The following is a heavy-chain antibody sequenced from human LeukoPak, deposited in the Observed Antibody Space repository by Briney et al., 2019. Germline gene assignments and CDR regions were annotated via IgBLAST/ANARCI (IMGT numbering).Heavy chain of an antibody. Sequence: KTGGSLRLACAASGFTFSDYYMSWIGQAPGKGLERVAYISSSGRTIYYADSVKGRFTISRDNAKNSLYLQMNSLRAEDTAVYYCARPGGGHFFDCWGQGTLVTVSS. CDR2: ISSSGRTI. J-gene: IGHJ4*02. D-gene: IGHD3-10*01. CDR1: GFTFSDYY. CDR3: ARPGGGHFFDC. V-gene: IGHV3-11*01.